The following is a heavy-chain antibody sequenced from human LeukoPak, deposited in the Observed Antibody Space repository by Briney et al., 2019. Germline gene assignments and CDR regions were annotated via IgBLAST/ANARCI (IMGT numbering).Heavy chain of an antibody. Sequence: GGSLRLSCAASGFTFSTYWMAWVRQAPGKGLEWVANIKPDGSEKYYVDSVKGRCTISRDNTRNSLDLQMNSLRAEDTAVYYCARGRRCMDVWGQGTTVTVSS. CDR3: ARGRRCMDV. V-gene: IGHV3-7*01. CDR2: IKPDGSEK. J-gene: IGHJ6*02. CDR1: GFTFSTYW.